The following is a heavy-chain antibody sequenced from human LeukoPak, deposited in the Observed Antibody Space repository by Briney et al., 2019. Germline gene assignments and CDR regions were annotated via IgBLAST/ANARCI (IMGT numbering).Heavy chain of an antibody. CDR3: ARGLVHDTSGYYSDY. CDR2: INSDGSST. D-gene: IGHD3-22*01. J-gene: IGHJ4*02. V-gene: IGHV3-74*01. Sequence: HPGGSLRLSCAASGFTFNNYWMHWVRQAPGKGLVWVSRINSDGSSTTYADSVKGRFTVSRDNAKNTLYLQMDSLRAGGSAVYYCARGLVHDTSGYYSDYWGQGILVTVSS. CDR1: GFTFNNYW.